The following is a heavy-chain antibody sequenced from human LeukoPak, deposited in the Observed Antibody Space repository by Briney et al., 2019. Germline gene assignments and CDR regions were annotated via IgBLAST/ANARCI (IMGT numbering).Heavy chain of an antibody. CDR2: ISYDGSNK. CDR3: ARDDYSNYVFMY. CDR1: GFTFSSYA. D-gene: IGHD4-11*01. J-gene: IGHJ4*02. V-gene: IGHV3-30-3*01. Sequence: GGSLRLSCAASGFTFSSYAMHWVRQAPGKGLEWVAVISYDGSNKYYADSVKGRFTISRDNSKNTLYLQMNSLRAEDTAVYYCARDDYSNYVFMYWGQGTLVTVSS.